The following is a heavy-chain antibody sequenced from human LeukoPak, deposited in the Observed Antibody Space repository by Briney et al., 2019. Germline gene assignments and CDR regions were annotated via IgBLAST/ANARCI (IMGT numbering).Heavy chain of an antibody. CDR2: ISGSGDDT. CDR3: AKEAGGSGNFYTNFDS. Sequence: GGSLRPSCAASGFTFSSYVMSWVRQAPGKGLEWVSEISGSGDDTYYADSVKGRFTISRDNSKNTLYVQMNSLRAEDTAVYYCAKEAGGSGNFYTNFDSWGQGTLVTVSS. CDR1: GFTFSSYV. V-gene: IGHV3-23*01. D-gene: IGHD3-10*01. J-gene: IGHJ4*02.